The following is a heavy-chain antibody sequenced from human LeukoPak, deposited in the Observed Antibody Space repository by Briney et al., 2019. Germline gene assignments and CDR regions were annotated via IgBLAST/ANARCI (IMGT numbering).Heavy chain of an antibody. CDR1: GGSVSSGSHY. CDR2: IYYSGST. CDR3: ARVLGSSGWDGDY. D-gene: IGHD6-19*01. V-gene: IGHV4-61*01. J-gene: IGHJ4*02. Sequence: SETLSLTCTVSGGSVSSGSHYWSWIRQPPGKGLEWIGYIYYSGSTNYNPSLKSRVTMSIDTSKNQFSLKLSSVTAADTAVYYCARVLGSSGWDGDYWGQGTLVTVSS.